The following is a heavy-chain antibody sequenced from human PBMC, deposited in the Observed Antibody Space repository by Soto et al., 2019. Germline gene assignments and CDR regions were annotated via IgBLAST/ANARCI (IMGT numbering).Heavy chain of an antibody. D-gene: IGHD6-13*01. CDR3: ARQGSSWLPYYYYMDV. J-gene: IGHJ6*03. CDR2: IYYSGST. Sequence: SETLSLTCTVSGGSISSYYWSWIRQPPGKGLEWIGYIYYSGSTNYNPSLKSRVTISVATSKNQFSLKLSSVTAADTAVYYCARQGSSWLPYYYYMDVWGKGTTVTVSS. CDR1: GGSISSYY. V-gene: IGHV4-59*08.